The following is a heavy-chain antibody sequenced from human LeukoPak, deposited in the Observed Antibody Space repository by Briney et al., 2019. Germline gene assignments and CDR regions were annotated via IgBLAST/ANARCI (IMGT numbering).Heavy chain of an antibody. J-gene: IGHJ4*02. V-gene: IGHV3-66*02. CDR2: IYSGGST. CDR3: ARVFSGTFDY. D-gene: IGHD1-1*01. CDR1: GFTVSSNY. Sequence: PGGSLRLSCAASGFTVSSNYMSWVRQAPGNGLEWVSVIYSGGSTYYADSVKGRFTISRDNSKNTLYLQMNSLRAEDTAVYYCARVFSGTFDYWGQGTLVTVSS.